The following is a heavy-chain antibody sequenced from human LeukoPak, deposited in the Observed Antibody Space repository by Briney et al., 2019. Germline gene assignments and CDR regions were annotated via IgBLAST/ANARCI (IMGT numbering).Heavy chain of an antibody. V-gene: IGHV4-4*07. J-gene: IGHJ5*02. CDR2: IYTSGST. CDR3: ARAYSSYDWNNWFDP. D-gene: IGHD5-12*01. Sequence: SETLSLTCTVSGGSISSYYWSWIRQPAGKGLEWIGRIYTSGSTNYNPSLKSRVTMSVDTSKNQFSLKLSSVTAADTAVYYCARAYSSYDWNNWFDPWGQGTLVTVSS. CDR1: GGSISSYY.